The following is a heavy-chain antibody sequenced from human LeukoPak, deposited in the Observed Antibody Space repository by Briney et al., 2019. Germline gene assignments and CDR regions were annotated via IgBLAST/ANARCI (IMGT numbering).Heavy chain of an antibody. D-gene: IGHD5-24*01. CDR2: INVYNGNT. V-gene: IGHV1-18*01. J-gene: IGHJ4*02. CDR1: GYTLTSYG. Sequence: ASVKVSCKASGYTLTSYGISWVRQAPGQGPEWMGWINVYNGNTNYAQKFQGRVTITADKFTSTAYMELSSLRSEDTAVYYCAREEEMATIIHWGQGTLVTVSS. CDR3: AREEEMATIIH.